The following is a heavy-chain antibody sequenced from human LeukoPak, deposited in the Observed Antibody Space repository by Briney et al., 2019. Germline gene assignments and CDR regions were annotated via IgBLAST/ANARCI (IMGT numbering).Heavy chain of an antibody. Sequence: GGSLRLPCAASGFTFSSYWMSWVRQAPGKGLEWVANIKQDGSEKYYVDSVKGRFTISRDNAKNSLYLQMNSLRAEDTAVYYCAREESNRGYYYMDVWGKGTTVTVSS. J-gene: IGHJ6*03. V-gene: IGHV3-7*01. CDR1: GFTFSSYW. CDR3: AREESNRGYYYMDV. D-gene: IGHD2/OR15-2a*01. CDR2: IKQDGSEK.